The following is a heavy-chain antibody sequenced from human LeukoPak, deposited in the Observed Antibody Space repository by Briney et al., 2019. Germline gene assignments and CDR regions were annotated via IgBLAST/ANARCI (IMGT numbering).Heavy chain of an antibody. V-gene: IGHV3-74*01. CDR3: ARGRAGNYYNHNDF. CDR1: GFSISGYW. J-gene: IGHJ4*02. Sequence: PGGSLRLSCAASGFSISGYWMHWVSQAPGKGLVWVSRSNGDGRITAYADSVKDRFTISRDNAKNTLYLQMNSLRAEDTAVYYCARGRAGNYYNHNDFWGQGTLVTVSS. CDR2: SNGDGRIT. D-gene: IGHD3-10*01.